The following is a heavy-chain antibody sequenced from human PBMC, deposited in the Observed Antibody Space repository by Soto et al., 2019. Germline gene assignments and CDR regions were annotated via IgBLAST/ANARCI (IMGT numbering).Heavy chain of an antibody. CDR3: AGEGDSRLDY. J-gene: IGHJ4*02. V-gene: IGHV3-7*04. Sequence: EVQLVESGGGLVQPGGSLRLSCAASGFNFSGSWMTWVRQALGKGLEWLAKINPDGSGEAYVDSVKGRFTISRDNAKRSLFFEMHSLGDEDKAVYCCAGEGDSRLDYWGQGTLVTVSS. D-gene: IGHD2-15*01. CDR1: GFNFSGSW. CDR2: INPDGSGE.